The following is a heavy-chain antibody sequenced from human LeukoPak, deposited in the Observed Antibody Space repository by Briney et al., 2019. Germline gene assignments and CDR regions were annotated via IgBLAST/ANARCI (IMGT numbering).Heavy chain of an antibody. D-gene: IGHD6-19*01. CDR1: GFTFDDYA. CDR2: ISWNSGTI. J-gene: IGHJ5*02. Sequence: PGRSLRLSCAASGFTFDDYAMHWVRQAPGKGLEWVSGISWNSGTIGHADSVKGRFTISRDNAKDSLYLQMNSLRSDDTAIYYCAREEKERSGWYVRFDPWGQGTLVTVSS. CDR3: AREEKERSGWYVRFDP. V-gene: IGHV3-9*01.